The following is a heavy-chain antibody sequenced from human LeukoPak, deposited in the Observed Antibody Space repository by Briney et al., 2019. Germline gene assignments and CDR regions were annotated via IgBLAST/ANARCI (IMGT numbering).Heavy chain of an antibody. CDR2: ISSGSDHI. D-gene: IGHD4-17*01. Sequence: GGSLRLSCAASVFTFSRDRMSWVRQAPWKGLEWVSSISSGSDHIYYSDSLKGRFIISRDNAKNSLYLQMNSLRAEDTAVYYCARDLTSVTTCFDYWGQGILVTVSS. CDR1: VFTFSRDR. V-gene: IGHV3-21*01. J-gene: IGHJ4*02. CDR3: ARDLTSVTTCFDY.